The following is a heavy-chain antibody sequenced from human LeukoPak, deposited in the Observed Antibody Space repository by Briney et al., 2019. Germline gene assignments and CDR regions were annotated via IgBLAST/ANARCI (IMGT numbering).Heavy chain of an antibody. CDR3: SRNQGSGSDILGNWFEP. Sequence: ASVKVSRKGTGYTFTSYYLHWVRQPPGQGLEWMGVLNPSDGTTGYAQRFQVRLIMTSDRSTSTVYMQLNSLSSEHTSGYYCSRNQGSGSDILGNWFEPWGQGTLVTVSS. CDR2: LNPSDGTT. J-gene: IGHJ5*02. V-gene: IGHV1-46*01. D-gene: IGHD3-10*01. CDR1: GYTFTSYY.